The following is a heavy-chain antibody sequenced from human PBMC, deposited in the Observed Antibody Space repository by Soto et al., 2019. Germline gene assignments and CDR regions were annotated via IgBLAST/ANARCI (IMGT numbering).Heavy chain of an antibody. Sequence: GGSLRLSCAASGFTFSSYSMSWVRQAPGKGLEWVSSISSSSSYIYYADSVKGRFTISRDNAKNSLYLQMNSLRSEDTAVYYCARVDHYGTNYYGMDVWGQATTVTVSS. D-gene: IGHD4-17*01. CDR2: ISSSSSYI. CDR3: ARVDHYGTNYYGMDV. CDR1: GFTFSSYS. V-gene: IGHV3-21*04. J-gene: IGHJ6*02.